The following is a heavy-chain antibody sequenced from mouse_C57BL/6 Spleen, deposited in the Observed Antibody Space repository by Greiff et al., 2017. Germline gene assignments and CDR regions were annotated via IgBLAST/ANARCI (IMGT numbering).Heavy chain of an antibody. V-gene: IGHV1-64*01. D-gene: IGHD2-5*01. Sequence: VQLQQPGAELVKPGASVKLSCKASGYTFTSYWMHWVKQRPGQGLEWIGMIHPNSGSTNYNEKFKSKATLTVDKSSSTAYMQLSSLTSEDSAVYYCARAYYSNYDAMDDWGQGTSVTVSS. CDR1: GYTFTSYW. CDR3: ARAYYSNYDAMDD. J-gene: IGHJ4*01. CDR2: IHPNSGST.